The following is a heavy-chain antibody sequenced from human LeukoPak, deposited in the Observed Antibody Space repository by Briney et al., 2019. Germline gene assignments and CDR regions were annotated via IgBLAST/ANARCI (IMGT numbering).Heavy chain of an antibody. Sequence: PGGSLRLSCAASGSTFSSYAMSWVRQAPGKGLEWVSAISGSGGSTYYADSVKGRFTISRDNSKNTLYLQMNSLRAEDTAVYYCAKGRYSSGWYVEGPFDYWGQGTLVTVSS. D-gene: IGHD6-19*01. CDR2: ISGSGGST. J-gene: IGHJ4*02. V-gene: IGHV3-23*01. CDR3: AKGRYSSGWYVEGPFDY. CDR1: GSTFSSYA.